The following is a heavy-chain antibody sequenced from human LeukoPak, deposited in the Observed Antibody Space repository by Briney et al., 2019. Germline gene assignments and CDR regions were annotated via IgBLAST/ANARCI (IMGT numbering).Heavy chain of an antibody. V-gene: IGHV4-59*08. CDR1: GGSISSYY. D-gene: IGHD3/OR15-3a*01. Sequence: SETLSLTCTVSGGSISSYYWSWIRQPPGKGLEWIGYIYYSGSTNYNPSLKSRVTISVDTSKNQFSLKLSSVTAADTAVYYCARLRGIDFRSWFDPWGQGTLVTVSS. CDR2: IYYSGST. CDR3: ARLRGIDFRSWFDP. J-gene: IGHJ5*02.